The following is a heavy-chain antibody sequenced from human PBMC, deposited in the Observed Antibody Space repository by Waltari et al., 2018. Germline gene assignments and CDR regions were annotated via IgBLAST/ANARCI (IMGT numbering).Heavy chain of an antibody. Sequence: QVQLQESGPGLVKPSETLSLTCAVSGYSISSGYYWGWIRQPPGKGLEWIGSIYHSGSTYYNPSLKSRVTISVDTSKNQFSLKLSSVTAADTAVYYCARTRHCSSTSCYQGVFDYWGQGTLATVSS. CDR1: GYSISSGYY. J-gene: IGHJ4*02. D-gene: IGHD2-2*01. V-gene: IGHV4-38-2*01. CDR2: IYHSGST. CDR3: ARTRHCSSTSCYQGVFDY.